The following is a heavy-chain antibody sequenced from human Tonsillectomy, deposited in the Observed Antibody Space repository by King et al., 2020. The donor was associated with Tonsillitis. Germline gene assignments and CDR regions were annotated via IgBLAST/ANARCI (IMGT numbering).Heavy chain of an antibody. J-gene: IGHJ3*02. CDR2: IKSDGSST. Sequence: VQLVESGGGLVQPGGSLRLSCAASGFTFSSYWMHWVRQAPGKGLVWVSRIKSDGSSTSYADSVKGRFTISRDNAKHTLYLQMKSLRAEDTAVYFCTRVRTVGFDAFDIWGQGTMVTVSS. V-gene: IGHV3-74*01. D-gene: IGHD1/OR15-1a*01. CDR1: GFTFSSYW. CDR3: TRVRTVGFDAFDI.